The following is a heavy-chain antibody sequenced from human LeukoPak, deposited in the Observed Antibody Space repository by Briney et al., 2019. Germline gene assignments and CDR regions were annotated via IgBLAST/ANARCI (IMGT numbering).Heavy chain of an antibody. CDR1: GGSISSYY. D-gene: IGHD6-19*01. J-gene: IGHJ3*02. Sequence: SETLSLTCTVSGGSISSYYWSWIRQPPGKGLEWIGYIYYSGSTNYNPSLKSRVTISVDTSKNQFSLKLSSVTAADTAVYYCARRGGQWLVTRAFDIWGQGTMVTVSS. CDR2: IYYSGST. V-gene: IGHV4-59*01. CDR3: ARRGGQWLVTRAFDI.